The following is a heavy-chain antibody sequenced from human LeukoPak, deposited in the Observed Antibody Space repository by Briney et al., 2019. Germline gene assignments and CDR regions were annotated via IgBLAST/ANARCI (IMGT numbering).Heavy chain of an antibody. D-gene: IGHD3-22*01. CDR3: ARDDSSGYYDY. CDR2: IYTSGST. CDR1: GGSISSGSYY. V-gene: IGHV4-61*02. Sequence: SETLSLTCTVSGGSISSGSYYWSWIRQPAGKGLEWIGRIYTSGSTNYNPSLKSRATISVDTSKNQFSLKLSSVTAADTAVYYCARDDSSGYYDYWGQGTLVTVSS. J-gene: IGHJ4*02.